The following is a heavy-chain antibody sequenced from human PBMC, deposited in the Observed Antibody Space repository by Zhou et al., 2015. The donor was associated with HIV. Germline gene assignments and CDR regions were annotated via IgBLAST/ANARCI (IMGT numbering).Heavy chain of an antibody. D-gene: IGHD5-12*01. CDR3: ARDTRYSGYDLGPDAFDI. CDR2: IIPIFGTA. CDR1: GGTFSSYA. J-gene: IGHJ3*02. V-gene: IGHV1-69*01. Sequence: QVQLVQSGAEVKKPGSSVKVSCKASGGTFSSYAISWVRQAPGQGLEWMGGIIPIFGTANYAQKFQGRVTITADESTSTAYMELSSLRSEDTAVYYCARDTRYSGYDLGPDAFDIWGQGTMVTVSS.